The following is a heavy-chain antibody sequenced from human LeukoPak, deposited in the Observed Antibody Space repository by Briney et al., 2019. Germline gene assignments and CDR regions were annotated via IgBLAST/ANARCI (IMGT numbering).Heavy chain of an antibody. CDR3: ARGGYSNYVRYNWFDP. D-gene: IGHD4-11*01. J-gene: IGHJ5*02. Sequence: SETLSLTCAVYGGSFSGYYWSWIRQPPGKGLEWNGEINHSGSTNYNPSLKSRVTISVDTSKNQFSLKLSSVTAADTAVYYCARGGYSNYVRYNWFDPWGQGTLVTVSS. CDR2: INHSGST. CDR1: GGSFSGYY. V-gene: IGHV4-34*01.